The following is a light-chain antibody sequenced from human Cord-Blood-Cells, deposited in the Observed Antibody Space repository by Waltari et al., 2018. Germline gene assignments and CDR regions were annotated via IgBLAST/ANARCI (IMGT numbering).Light chain of an antibody. CDR1: QSVSSSY. V-gene: IGKV3-20*01. CDR2: GAS. Sequence: DIVLTQSPGTLSLSPGERATLSCRASQSVSSSYLAWYQQKPGQAPRRLIYGASSRATGIPDRFSDSGSGTDFTLTISRLEPEDFAVYYCQQNGSSPTFGQGTKLEIK. CDR3: QQNGSSPT. J-gene: IGKJ2*01.